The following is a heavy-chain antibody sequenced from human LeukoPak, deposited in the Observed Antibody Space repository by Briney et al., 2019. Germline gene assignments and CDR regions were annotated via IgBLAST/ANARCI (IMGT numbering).Heavy chain of an antibody. J-gene: IGHJ4*02. CDR2: IYYSGST. CDR3: ARVRRYYYDSSGYYVDY. CDR1: GGSISSSSYY. D-gene: IGHD3-22*01. Sequence: SETLSLTCTVSGGSISSSSYYWGWIRQPPGKGLEWIGSIYYSGSTYYNPSLKSRVTISVDTSKNQFSLKLSSVTAADTAVYYCARVRRYYYDSSGYYVDYWGQGTLVTVSS. V-gene: IGHV4-39*07.